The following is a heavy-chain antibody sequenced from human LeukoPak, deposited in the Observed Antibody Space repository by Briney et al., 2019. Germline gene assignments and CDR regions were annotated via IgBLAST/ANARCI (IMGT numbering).Heavy chain of an antibody. CDR2: MNPHTGTT. V-gene: IGHV1-2*06. J-gene: IGHJ4*02. CDR3: ARPTGDHDAGSGPNYHFDY. CDR1: GYSLTGYY. D-gene: IGHD3-3*01. Sequence: ASVKVSCKASGYSLTGYYMHWVRQAPGQGLEWMGRMNPHTGTTNYEQKFQGRVTMTRDTSISTAYMELSNLRSDDTAVYYCARPTGDHDAGSGPNYHFDYWGQGTLVTVSS.